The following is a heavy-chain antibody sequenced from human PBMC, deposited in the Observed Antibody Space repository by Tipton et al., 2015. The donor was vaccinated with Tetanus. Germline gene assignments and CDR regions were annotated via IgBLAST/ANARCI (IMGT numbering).Heavy chain of an antibody. V-gene: IGHV3-21*01. J-gene: IGHJ4*02. CDR3: ASGSALDY. CDR1: GFVFSSYT. D-gene: IGHD6-25*01. CDR2: ISSTSSYI. Sequence: SLRLSCEVSGFVFSSYTMNWVRQAPGKGLEWVSSISSTSSYIYYADSLTGRITISRDNAKNSLYLQMNSLRAEDTAVYYCASGSALDYWGQRTLVAVSS.